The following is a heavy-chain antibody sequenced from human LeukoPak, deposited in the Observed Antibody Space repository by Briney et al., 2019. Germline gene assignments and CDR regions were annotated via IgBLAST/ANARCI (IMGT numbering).Heavy chain of an antibody. CDR2: ISGSGGST. Sequence: GGSLRLSCAASGFTFSSYAMSWVRQAPGKGLEWVSAISGSGGSTYYADSVKGRFTISRDNSKNTLYLQMNSLRAEDTAVYYWAKDMEGAITPDDFDIWGQGTMVTVSS. CDR1: GFTFSSYA. CDR3: AKDMEGAITPDDFDI. D-gene: IGHD1-26*01. V-gene: IGHV3-23*01. J-gene: IGHJ3*02.